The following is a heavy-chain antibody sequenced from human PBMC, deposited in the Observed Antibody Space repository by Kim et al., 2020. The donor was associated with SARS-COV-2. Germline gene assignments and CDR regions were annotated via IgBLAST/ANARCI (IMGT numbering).Heavy chain of an antibody. D-gene: IGHD2-15*01. J-gene: IGHJ4*02. CDR3: ARGPGEGSVDNYFLGELDY. Sequence: ASVKVSCKASGYIFIDYNIHWVRQAPGQGLEWMAWINPKTGGTIIPQKFHGRVSITRDTSINTVYVEVRGLRFGDTAIYYCARGPGEGSVDNYFLGELDYWGQGRLLTVSS. CDR2: INPKTGGT. CDR1: GYIFIDYN. V-gene: IGHV1-2*02.